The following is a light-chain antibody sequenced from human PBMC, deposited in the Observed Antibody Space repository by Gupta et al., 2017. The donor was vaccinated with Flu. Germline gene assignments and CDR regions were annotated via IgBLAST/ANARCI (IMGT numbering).Light chain of an antibody. CDR1: QSISDW. J-gene: IGKJ1*01. Sequence: PSTLSASLGDRVTITCRASQSISDWLTWYQQKPVTAPKLLIYKASTLESGVPSRFSGSGSGTEFTLTINNLQPDDFATYFCQQDDAYPWTFGQGTKVEIK. V-gene: IGKV1-5*03. CDR2: KAS. CDR3: QQDDAYPWT.